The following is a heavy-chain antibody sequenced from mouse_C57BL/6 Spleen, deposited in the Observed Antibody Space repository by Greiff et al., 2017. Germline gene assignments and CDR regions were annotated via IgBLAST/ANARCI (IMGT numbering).Heavy chain of an antibody. CDR3: TRNYGSSYYYFDY. V-gene: IGHV1-15*01. Sequence: QVQLKQSGAELVRPGASVTLSCKASGYTFTDYEMHWVKQTPVHGLEWIGAIDPETGGTAYNQKFKGKAILTADKSSSTAYMELRSLTPEDSAVYYCTRNYGSSYYYFDYWGQGTTLTVSS. D-gene: IGHD1-1*01. CDR1: GYTFTDYE. J-gene: IGHJ2*01. CDR2: IDPETGGT.